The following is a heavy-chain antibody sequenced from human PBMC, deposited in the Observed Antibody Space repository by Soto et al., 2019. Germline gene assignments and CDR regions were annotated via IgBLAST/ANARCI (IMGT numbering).Heavy chain of an antibody. D-gene: IGHD3-22*01. Sequence: SETLSLTCTVSGGSISSYYLSWIRQPPGKGLEWIGYIYYSGSTNYNPSLKSRVTISVDTSKNQFSLKLSSVTAADTAVYYCARGNYYDSSGTDVWGQGTLVTVSS. CDR2: IYYSGST. CDR1: GGSISSYY. J-gene: IGHJ4*02. V-gene: IGHV4-59*01. CDR3: ARGNYYDSSGTDV.